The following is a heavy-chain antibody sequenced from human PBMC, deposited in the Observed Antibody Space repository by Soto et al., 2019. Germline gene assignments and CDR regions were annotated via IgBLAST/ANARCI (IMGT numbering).Heavy chain of an antibody. Sequence: ASVKVSCKASGYTFTSYDINWVRQATGQGLEWMGWMNPNSGNTGYAQKFQGRVTMTRYTSISTAYMELSSLRSEDTAVYYCARGTTGYSSSWYFRTVDPFDPWGQGTLVTVSS. CDR1: GYTFTSYD. CDR3: ARGTTGYSSSWYFRTVDPFDP. CDR2: MNPNSGNT. D-gene: IGHD6-13*01. V-gene: IGHV1-8*01. J-gene: IGHJ5*02.